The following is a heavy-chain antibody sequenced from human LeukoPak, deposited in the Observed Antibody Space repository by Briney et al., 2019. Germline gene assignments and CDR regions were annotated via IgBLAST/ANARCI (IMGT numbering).Heavy chain of an antibody. D-gene: IGHD1-1*01. Sequence: SETLSLTCAVYGGSFSGYYWSWIRQPPGKGLEWIGEINHSGSTNYNPSLKSRVTISVDTSKNQFSLKLSSVTAADPAVYYCARWPTTQGTFDIWGQGTMVTVSS. CDR3: ARWPTTQGTFDI. V-gene: IGHV4-34*01. J-gene: IGHJ3*02. CDR1: GGSFSGYY. CDR2: INHSGST.